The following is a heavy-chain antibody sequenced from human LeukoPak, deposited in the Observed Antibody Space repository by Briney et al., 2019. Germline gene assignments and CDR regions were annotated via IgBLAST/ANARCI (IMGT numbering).Heavy chain of an antibody. CDR2: ICPGDSRT. D-gene: IGHD2-2*01. V-gene: IGHV5-51*01. J-gene: IGHJ5*02. CDR1: GYSFRSYW. CDR3: ACRDLTSTWFYP. Sequence: GESLKISCKGTGYSFRSYWIGWVRQMPGKGMEWMGVICPGDSRTRYNPSLQGQVTISVDKSINTAYLEWVSLKASDTAMYYCACRDLTSTWFYPWGQGTLVTVSS.